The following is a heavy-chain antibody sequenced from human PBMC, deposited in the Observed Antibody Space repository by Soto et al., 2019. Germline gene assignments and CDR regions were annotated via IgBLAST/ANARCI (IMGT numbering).Heavy chain of an antibody. Sequence: GGSLRLSCVASGFTFSSYAMHWVRQAPGKGLEWVAVISYDGSNKYYADSVKGRFTISRDNTKNTLYLQMNSLRAEDTAVYYCASPQLFYSGYSYGCDYGMDDWGQGTTVTVSS. CDR2: ISYDGSNK. CDR3: ASPQLFYSGYSYGCDYGMDD. V-gene: IGHV3-30-3*01. J-gene: IGHJ6*02. D-gene: IGHD5-18*01. CDR1: GFTFSSYA.